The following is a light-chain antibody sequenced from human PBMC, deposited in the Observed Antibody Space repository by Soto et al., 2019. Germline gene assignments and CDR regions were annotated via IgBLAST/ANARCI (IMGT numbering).Light chain of an antibody. Sequence: DIELAQSRSVLSSCVGDTFTITCRASQALSNYLAWYQQKPGKAPDLLIYSASTLQSGVPSRFSGSGSETEFSLTIRALQPEDFATYYCQQLSRYPLTFGGGTKVDIK. J-gene: IGKJ4*01. CDR3: QQLSRYPLT. CDR1: QALSNY. CDR2: SAS. V-gene: IGKV1-9*01.